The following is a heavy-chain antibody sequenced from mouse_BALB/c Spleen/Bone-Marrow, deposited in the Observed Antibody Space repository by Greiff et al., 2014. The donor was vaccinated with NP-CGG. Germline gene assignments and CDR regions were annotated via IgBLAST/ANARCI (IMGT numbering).Heavy chain of an antibody. CDR2: INTNGGEI. J-gene: IGHJ3*01. D-gene: IGHD2-4*01. CDR1: GFTFSNYG. Sequence: LVESGGGLVQPGGSLKLSCAASGFTFSNYGMSWVRQTPDKRLEFVATINTNGGEIYYPDSVKGRFTISRDNAKNTLYLQMRSLKSEDTAMYYCARGDDYVSWFAYWGQGTLVTVSA. CDR3: ARGDDYVSWFAY. V-gene: IGHV5-6-3*01.